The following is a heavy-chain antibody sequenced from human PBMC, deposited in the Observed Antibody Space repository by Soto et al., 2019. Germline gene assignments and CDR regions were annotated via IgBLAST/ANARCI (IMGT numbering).Heavy chain of an antibody. CDR2: MFASGSS. CDR1: GDSISSPNW. V-gene: IGHV4-4*02. CDR3: AREGFDHRPDY. Sequence: QVQLQESGPGLVKPSETLSLTCAVSGDSISSPNWWSWYRQTPGKGLELIGEMFASGSSNYNPSLNGRVNISLDTSKNHFSLKLTSLTAADTAIYYCAREGFDHRPDYWGQGIPVTVSS. J-gene: IGHJ4*02.